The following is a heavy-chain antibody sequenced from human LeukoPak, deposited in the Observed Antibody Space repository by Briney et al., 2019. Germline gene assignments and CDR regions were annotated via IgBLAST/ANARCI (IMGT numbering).Heavy chain of an antibody. V-gene: IGHV1-18*01. Sequence: ASVKVSCKASGYTFTSYGISWVRQAPGQGLEWMGWISAYNGNTNYAQKLQGRVTMTTDTSTSTAYMELRSLRSDDTAVYYCARLSDIVGAPCFDYWGQGTLVTVSS. J-gene: IGHJ4*02. CDR2: ISAYNGNT. CDR1: GYTFTSYG. CDR3: ARLSDIVGAPCFDY. D-gene: IGHD1-26*01.